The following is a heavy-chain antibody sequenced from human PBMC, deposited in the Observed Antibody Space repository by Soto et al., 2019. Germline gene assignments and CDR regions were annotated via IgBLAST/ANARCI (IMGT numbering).Heavy chain of an antibody. D-gene: IGHD2-15*01. V-gene: IGHV1-69*13. Sequence: SVKVSCKASGGTFGSYAISWVRQAPGQGLEWMGGIIPIFGTANYAQKFQGRVTITADESTSTAYMELSSLRSEDTAVYYCARDRVVAANNWFDPWGQGTLVTVSS. J-gene: IGHJ5*02. CDR2: IIPIFGTA. CDR1: GGTFGSYA. CDR3: ARDRVVAANNWFDP.